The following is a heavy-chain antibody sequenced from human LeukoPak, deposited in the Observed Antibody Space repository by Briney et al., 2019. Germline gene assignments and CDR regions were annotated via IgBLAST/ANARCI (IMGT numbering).Heavy chain of an antibody. Sequence: PSQTLSLTCTVSGGSISSGGYYWSWIRQHPGKGLEWIGYIYYSGSTYYNPSLKSRVTISVDTSKNQFSLKLSSVTAADTAVYHCARDPFSVADDGFDIWGQGTMVTVSS. CDR3: ARDPFSVADDGFDI. V-gene: IGHV4-31*03. D-gene: IGHD6-13*01. CDR2: IYYSGST. CDR1: GGSISSGGYY. J-gene: IGHJ3*02.